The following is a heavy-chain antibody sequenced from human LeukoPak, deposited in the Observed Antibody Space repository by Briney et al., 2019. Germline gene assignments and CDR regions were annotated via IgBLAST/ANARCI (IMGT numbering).Heavy chain of an antibody. J-gene: IGHJ4*02. Sequence: SAVKVSRKASGGTLSCNACSRVRQARGQGLEWMGGIIAIFGTANYAQKFQGTVTITADKSTSTAYMELSSLRSEDTAVYYCTAGRDIVVVPAAKSTVGEIWGQGTLVTVSS. D-gene: IGHD2-2*01. CDR3: TAGRDIVVVPAAKSTVGEI. CDR2: IIAIFGTA. CDR1: GGTLSCNA. V-gene: IGHV1-69*06.